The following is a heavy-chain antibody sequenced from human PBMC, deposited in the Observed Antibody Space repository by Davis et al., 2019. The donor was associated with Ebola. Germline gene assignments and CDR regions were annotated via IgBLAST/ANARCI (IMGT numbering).Heavy chain of an antibody. V-gene: IGHV3-23*01. D-gene: IGHD6-19*01. Sequence: GESLKISCAASGFTFSSYAMSWVRQAPGKGLEWVSTISSSVGTTYYADSVKGRFTISRDNSKNTLYLQMNSLRAEDTAVYYCGRPPADDDYWGQGTLVTVSS. CDR1: GFTFSSYA. CDR2: ISSSVGTT. J-gene: IGHJ4*02. CDR3: GRPPADDDY.